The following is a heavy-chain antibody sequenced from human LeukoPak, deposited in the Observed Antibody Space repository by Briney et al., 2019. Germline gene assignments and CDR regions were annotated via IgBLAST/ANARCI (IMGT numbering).Heavy chain of an antibody. CDR2: MNPNSGNT. CDR1: GYTFTSYD. Sequence: ASVKVSCKASGYTFTSYDINWVRQATGQGLEWMGRMNPNSGNTGYAQKFQGRVTMTRNTSISTAYMELSSLRSEDTAVYYCARAPYSSGWWNWFDPWGQGTLVTVSS. V-gene: IGHV1-8*01. J-gene: IGHJ5*02. CDR3: ARAPYSSGWWNWFDP. D-gene: IGHD6-19*01.